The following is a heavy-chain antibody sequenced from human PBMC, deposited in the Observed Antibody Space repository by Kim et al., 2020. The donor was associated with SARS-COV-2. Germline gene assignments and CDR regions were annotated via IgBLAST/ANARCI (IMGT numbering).Heavy chain of an antibody. CDR2: IYYSGNT. Sequence: SETLSLTCTVSGGSINSTTANYYWGWIRQAPGKGLEWIGSIYYSGNTYYSPSLTSRLTISVDTPKNQFSLKLNSVTATDTAVYYCARHGGAWVTYCDFWGQGILVTVSS. D-gene: IGHD3-16*01. J-gene: IGHJ4*02. CDR1: GGSINSTTANYY. CDR3: ARHGGAWVTYCDF. V-gene: IGHV4-39*01.